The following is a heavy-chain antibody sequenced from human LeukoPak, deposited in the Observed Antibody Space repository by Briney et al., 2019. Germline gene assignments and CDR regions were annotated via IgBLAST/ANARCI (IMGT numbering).Heavy chain of an antibody. J-gene: IGHJ4*02. CDR3: ARTRSRLGIDY. V-gene: IGHV1-2*06. CDR1: GYTFTGYY. D-gene: IGHD7-27*01. CDR2: INPNSGGT. Sequence: ASVKVSCKASGYTFTGYYMHCVRQAPGQGLEWMGRINPNSGGTNYAQKFQGRVTMTRDTSISTAYMELSRLRSDDTAVYYCARTRSRLGIDYWGQGTLVTVSS.